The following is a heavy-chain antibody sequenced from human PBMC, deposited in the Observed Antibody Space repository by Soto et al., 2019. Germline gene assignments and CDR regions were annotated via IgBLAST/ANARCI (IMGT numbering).Heavy chain of an antibody. J-gene: IGHJ6*02. CDR2: IIPIFGTA. Sequence: QVQLVQSGAEVKKPGSSVKVSCKASGGTFSSYAISWVRQAPGQGLEWMGGIIPIFGTANYAQKFQGRVTITADESTSTAYMELSSLRSEDTAVYYCARGYPYSSSLSGGADYYYYYYGMDVWGQGTTVTVSS. CDR1: GGTFSSYA. V-gene: IGHV1-69*12. D-gene: IGHD6-6*01. CDR3: ARGYPYSSSLSGGADYYYYYYGMDV.